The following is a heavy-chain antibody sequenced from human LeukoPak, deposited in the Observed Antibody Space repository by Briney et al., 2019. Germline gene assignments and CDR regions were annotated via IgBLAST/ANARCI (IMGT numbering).Heavy chain of an antibody. V-gene: IGHV1-24*01. CDR2: FDPGSGEI. CDR3: ATGTHYDLLPL. J-gene: IGHJ4*02. D-gene: IGHD3-9*01. CDR1: GYSLTELS. Sequence: ASVTVSFKVSGYSLTELSTHWVRQAPGKGLEWMGGFDPGSGEIIYEQKFQDRVTMTEDTSTDTAYMELSSLRSEDTALYYCATGTHYDLLPLWGQGTLVTVSS.